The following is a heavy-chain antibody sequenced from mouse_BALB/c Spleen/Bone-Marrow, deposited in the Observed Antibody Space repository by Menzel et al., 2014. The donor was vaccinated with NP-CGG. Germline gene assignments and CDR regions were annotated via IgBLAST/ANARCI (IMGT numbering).Heavy chain of an antibody. CDR3: AFYYYGSSLFAY. CDR1: GFNIKDTY. CDR2: IDPANGNT. D-gene: IGHD1-1*01. Sequence: EVQLVESGAELVKPGASVKLSCTASGFNIKDTYMHWVEQRPEQGLEWIGRIDPANGNTKYDPKFQGKATITADTSSNTAYLQLSSLTSEDTAVYYCAFYYYGSSLFAYWGQGTLVTVSA. V-gene: IGHV14-3*02. J-gene: IGHJ3*01.